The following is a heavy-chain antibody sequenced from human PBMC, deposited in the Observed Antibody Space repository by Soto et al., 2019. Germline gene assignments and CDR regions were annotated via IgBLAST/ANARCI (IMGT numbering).Heavy chain of an antibody. V-gene: IGHV1-69*13. J-gene: IGHJ5*02. CDR2: IIPIFGTA. Sequence: ASVKVSCKASGGTFSSYAISWVRQAPGQGLEWMGGIIPIFGTANYAQKFQGRVTITADESTSTAYMELSSLRSEDTAVYYCANYYGSGSYSNWFDPWGQGTLVTVSS. D-gene: IGHD3-10*01. CDR1: GGTFSSYA. CDR3: ANYYGSGSYSNWFDP.